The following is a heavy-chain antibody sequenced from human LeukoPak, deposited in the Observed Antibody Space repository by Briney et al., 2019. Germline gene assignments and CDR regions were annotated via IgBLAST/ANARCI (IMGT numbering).Heavy chain of an antibody. D-gene: IGHD3-9*01. CDR3: ARGPNYDILTGYTEPYDY. CDR1: GGSFSGYY. V-gene: IGHV4-34*01. J-gene: IGHJ4*02. Sequence: SETLSLTCAVYGGSFSGYYWSWIRQPPGKGREWSGEINHSGSTNYNPSLKSRVTISVDTSKNQFSRKLRPVTAADTAVYYCARGPNYDILTGYTEPYDYWGQGTLVTVSS. CDR2: INHSGST.